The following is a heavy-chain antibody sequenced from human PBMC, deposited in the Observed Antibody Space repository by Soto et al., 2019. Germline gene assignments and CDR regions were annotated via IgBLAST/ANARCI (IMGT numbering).Heavy chain of an antibody. CDR1: GFTFSSYW. D-gene: IGHD3-16*01. CDR3: ERHLPTYGYGMDV. J-gene: IGHJ6*02. CDR2: INSDGSGA. Sequence: GGSLRPSCAASGFTFSSYWMQWVRPAPGKGLVWVSRINSDGSGATYADSVKGRFNVSRDNAKNTLYLQRNRLRAVDNAVYYCERHLPTYGYGMDVWGQGTTVTVSS. V-gene: IGHV3-74*01.